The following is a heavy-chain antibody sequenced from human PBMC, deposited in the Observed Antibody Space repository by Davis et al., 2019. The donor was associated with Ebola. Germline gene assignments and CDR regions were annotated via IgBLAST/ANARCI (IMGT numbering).Heavy chain of an antibody. CDR2: IFFDGSET. V-gene: IGHV3-30*04. J-gene: IGHJ4*02. D-gene: IGHD6-6*01. CDR3: VRDFFEFSSSSFSDS. Sequence: GGSLRLSCAASGFTFSSYAMHWVRQAPGKGPEWLTYIFFDGSETFYADSVKGRFTISRDNSKNTLYLQMGRLRSDDTAMYYCVRDFFEFSSSSFSDSWGQGTLVTVSS. CDR1: GFTFSSYA.